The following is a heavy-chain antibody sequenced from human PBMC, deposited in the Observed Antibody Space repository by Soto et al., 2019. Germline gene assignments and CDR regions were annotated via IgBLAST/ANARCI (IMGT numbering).Heavy chain of an antibody. Sequence: ASVKVSCKVSGYTLTELSMHWVRQAPGKGLEWMGGFDPEDGETIYAQKFQGRVTMTEDTSTDTAYMELSSLRSEDTAVSYGATDPSGRHPYCGQGTLAAFSS. CDR1: GYTLTELS. V-gene: IGHV1-24*01. J-gene: IGHJ4*02. CDR2: FDPEDGET. D-gene: IGHD5-12*01. CDR3: ATDPSGRHPY.